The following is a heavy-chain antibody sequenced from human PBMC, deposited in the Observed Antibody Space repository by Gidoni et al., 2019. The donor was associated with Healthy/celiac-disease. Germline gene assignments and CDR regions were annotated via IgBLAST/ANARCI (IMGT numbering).Heavy chain of an antibody. V-gene: IGHV4-30-2*01. CDR3: ARVGSPGPFFDY. CDR1: GGSISSGGYS. Sequence: QLQLQESGSGLVQPSQTLSLTCAVSGGSISSGGYSWSWIRQPPGKGLEWIGYIYHSGSTYYTPSLKIRVTISVDRSKNQFSLKLSSVTAADTAVYYCARVGSPGPFFDYWGQGTLVTVSS. D-gene: IGHD5-12*01. J-gene: IGHJ4*02. CDR2: IYHSGST.